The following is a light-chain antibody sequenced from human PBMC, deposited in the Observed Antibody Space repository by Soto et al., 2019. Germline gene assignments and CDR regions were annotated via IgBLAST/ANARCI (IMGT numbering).Light chain of an antibody. Sequence: QSALTQPASVSGSPGQSITISCTGTSIDVGGYNYVSWYQQHPGKAPKLMIYGVTNRPSGVSNRFSGSKSGNTASLTISGLQPEYEADYYCTSYIHRRTLVVFGGGTKLTVL. CDR1: SIDVGGYNY. CDR2: GVT. V-gene: IGLV2-14*01. J-gene: IGLJ2*01. CDR3: TSYIHRRTLVV.